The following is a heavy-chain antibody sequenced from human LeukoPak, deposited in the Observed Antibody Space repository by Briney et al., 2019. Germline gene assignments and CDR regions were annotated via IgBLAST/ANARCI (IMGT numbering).Heavy chain of an antibody. CDR3: PRSVSGVTAKGAYQGAFDY. CDR1: GYTFTSYG. J-gene: IGHJ4*02. V-gene: IGHV1-18*01. CDR2: ISAYNGNT. D-gene: IGHD2-21*02. Sequence: ASVKVSCKASGYTFTSYGISWVRQAPGQGLEWMGWISAYNGNTKYAQKLQGRVTMTTDTSTSTAYMEVRSLRSDDTDVYYCPRSVSGVTAKGAYQGAFDYWGQGTLVTVSS.